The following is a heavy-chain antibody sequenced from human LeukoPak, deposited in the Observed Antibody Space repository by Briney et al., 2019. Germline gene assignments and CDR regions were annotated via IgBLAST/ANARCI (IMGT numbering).Heavy chain of an antibody. CDR1: GFTFSSYW. CDR2: INSDGSST. Sequence: LPGGSLRLSCAASGFTFSSYWMHWVRQAPGKGLVWVSRINSDGSSTSYADSVKGRFTISRDNAKNTLYLQMNSLRAEDTAVYYCARWRRAGISARGHDAFDIWGQGTMVTVSS. CDR3: ARWRRAGISARGHDAFDI. J-gene: IGHJ3*02. V-gene: IGHV3-74*01. D-gene: IGHD6-19*01.